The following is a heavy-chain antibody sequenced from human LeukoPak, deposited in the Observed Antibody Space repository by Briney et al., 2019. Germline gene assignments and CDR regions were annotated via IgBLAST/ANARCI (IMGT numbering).Heavy chain of an antibody. CDR1: GFTFSSYG. J-gene: IGHJ4*02. V-gene: IGHV3-30*02. D-gene: IGHD3-10*01. CDR2: IRYDGSNK. CDR3: AKHDSYYYGSGIDY. Sequence: GGSLRLSCAASGFTFSSYGMHWVRQAPGKGLEWVAFIRYDGSNKYYADSVKGRFTISRDNSKNTLYLQMNSLRAEDTAVYYCAKHDSYYYGSGIDYWGQGTLVTVSS.